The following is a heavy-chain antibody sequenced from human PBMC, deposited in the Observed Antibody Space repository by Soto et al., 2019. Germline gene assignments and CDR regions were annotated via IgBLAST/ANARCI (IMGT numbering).Heavy chain of an antibody. CDR3: AKRATGTYFDY. CDR2: ISGSGDST. J-gene: IGHJ4*02. CDR1: GFSFSSYA. Sequence: EVQLLESGGGVVQPGGSLRLSCAASGFSFSSYAMNWVRQAPGKGLEWVSVISGSGDSTYYADSVKGRFTISRDNSKNTLYLQMNSLRAEDTAVYDCAKRATGTYFDYWGQGTLVTVSS. D-gene: IGHD1-1*01. V-gene: IGHV3-23*01.